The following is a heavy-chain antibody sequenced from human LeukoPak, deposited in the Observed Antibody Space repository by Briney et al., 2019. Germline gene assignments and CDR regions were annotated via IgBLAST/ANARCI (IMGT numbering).Heavy chain of an antibody. J-gene: IGHJ4*02. CDR2: ITSSGSTI. Sequence: AGGSLRLSCAASGITFSSYEMNWVRQAPGKGLEWVSYITSSGSTIYYADSVKGRFTISRDNAKNSLYLQMNSLRAEDTAVYYCAIPTYYYDSSGQGYWGQGTLVTVSS. D-gene: IGHD3-22*01. V-gene: IGHV3-48*03. CDR3: AIPTYYYDSSGQGY. CDR1: GITFSSYE.